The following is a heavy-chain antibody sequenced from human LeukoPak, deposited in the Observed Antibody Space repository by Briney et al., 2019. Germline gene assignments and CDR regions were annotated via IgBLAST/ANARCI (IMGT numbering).Heavy chain of an antibody. CDR1: GFNFDDYA. D-gene: IGHD6-13*01. Sequence: GGSLRLSCAASGFNFDDYAMHWVRQAPGKGLEWVSLSWDGSATFYAASVKGRFTISRDNSENSLYLQMNSLRAEDTALYFCAKDRGTSWTYYYYMDVWGKGTTVTVSS. V-gene: IGHV3-43D*03. CDR2: SWDGSAT. J-gene: IGHJ6*03. CDR3: AKDRGTSWTYYYYMDV.